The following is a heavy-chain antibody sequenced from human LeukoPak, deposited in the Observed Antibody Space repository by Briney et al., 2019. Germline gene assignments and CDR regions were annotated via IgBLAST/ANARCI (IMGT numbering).Heavy chain of an antibody. CDR2: IKQDETEK. J-gene: IGHJ4*02. CDR3: ASGSGSYFN. V-gene: IGHV3-7*01. CDR1: GFTFSNFW. Sequence: GGSLRLSCTASGFTFSNFWMGWVRQAPGKGLEWVANIKQDETEKFYLGSVKGRFTISRDNAKNSLYLQMNSLRAEDTAVYYCASGSGSYFNWGQGTLVTVSS. D-gene: IGHD3-10*01.